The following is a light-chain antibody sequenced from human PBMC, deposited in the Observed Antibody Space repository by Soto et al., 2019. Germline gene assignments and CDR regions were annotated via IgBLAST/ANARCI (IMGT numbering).Light chain of an antibody. CDR3: QQYHYWWT. CDR1: QSVSSSY. CDR2: GAS. V-gene: IGKV3-20*01. Sequence: EIVMTQSQATLSVSPGERATLSCRASQSVSSSYLAWYQQKPGQAPRLLIYGASSRATGIPDRFSGSGSGTDFTLTISRLEPEDFAVYYCQQYHYWWTFGQGTKVAIK. J-gene: IGKJ1*01.